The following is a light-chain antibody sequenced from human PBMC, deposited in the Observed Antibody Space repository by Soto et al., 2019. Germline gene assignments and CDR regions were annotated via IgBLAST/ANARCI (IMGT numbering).Light chain of an antibody. Sequence: EIVMTQSPATLSVSPGERATLSCRASQSVSSNLAWYQQKPGQAPRLLIYGASTRATGIPARFSGSGSGTGFTLSISSLQSEDFAVYSCQQYDNWPSTFGQGTKVDIK. V-gene: IGKV3-15*01. CDR2: GAS. J-gene: IGKJ1*01. CDR3: QQYDNWPST. CDR1: QSVSSN.